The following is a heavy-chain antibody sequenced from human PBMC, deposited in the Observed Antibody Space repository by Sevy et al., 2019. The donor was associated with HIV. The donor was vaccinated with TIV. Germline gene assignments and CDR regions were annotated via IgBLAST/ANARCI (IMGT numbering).Heavy chain of an antibody. CDR1: GGSFSGYY. D-gene: IGHD3-3*01. Sequence: SETLSLTCAVYGGSFSGYYWSWIRQPPGKGLEWIGEINHSGSTNYNPSLKSRVTISVDTSKNQFSLKLSSVTAADTAVYYCATDFWAFNYYYYYGMDVWGQGTTVTVSS. J-gene: IGHJ6*02. CDR3: ATDFWAFNYYYYYGMDV. V-gene: IGHV4-34*01. CDR2: INHSGST.